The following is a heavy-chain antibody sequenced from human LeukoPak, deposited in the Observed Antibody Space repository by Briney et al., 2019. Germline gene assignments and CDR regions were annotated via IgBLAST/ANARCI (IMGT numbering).Heavy chain of an antibody. V-gene: IGHV1-2*06. CDR1: GGTFSSYA. CDR2: INPNSGGT. CDR3: ARASNIYDSSGYYYTLDY. D-gene: IGHD3-22*01. J-gene: IGHJ4*02. Sequence: ASVKVSCKASGGTFSSYAISWVRQAPGQGLEWMGRINPNSGGTNYAQKFQGRVTMTRDTSISTAYMELSRLRSDDTAAYYCARASNIYDSSGYYYTLDYWGQGTLVTVSS.